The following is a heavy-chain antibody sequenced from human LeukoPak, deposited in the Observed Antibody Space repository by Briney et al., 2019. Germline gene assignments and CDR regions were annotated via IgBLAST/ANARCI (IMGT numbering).Heavy chain of an antibody. D-gene: IGHD2-15*01. CDR1: GFRFSSYS. Sequence: PGGSLRLSCAASGFRFSSYSMNWVRQAPGKGLEWISYISGSGFTIHYADSVKGRFTISRDNAKNSLFLQMNSLRAEDTAVYYCARVLRYCSGGNCYSGGLGYMDVWGKGTTVTISS. J-gene: IGHJ6*03. CDR3: ARVLRYCSGGNCYSGGLGYMDV. V-gene: IGHV3-48*04. CDR2: ISGSGFTI.